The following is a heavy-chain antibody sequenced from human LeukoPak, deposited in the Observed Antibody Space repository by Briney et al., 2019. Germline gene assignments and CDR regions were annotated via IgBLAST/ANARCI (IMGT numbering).Heavy chain of an antibody. D-gene: IGHD5-18*01. V-gene: IGHV3-33*01. J-gene: IGHJ3*02. CDR2: FWYDGSTK. CDR1: GFTLSSYG. CDR3: ARDKTTLVTVDAFDI. Sequence: GGSLRLSCAASGFTLSSYGMHWVRQAPGKGLEWAAVFWYDGSTKYYADSVKGRFTISRDNSKSTLYLQMTSLRAEDTALYYCARDKTTLVTVDAFDIWGQGTMVTVSS.